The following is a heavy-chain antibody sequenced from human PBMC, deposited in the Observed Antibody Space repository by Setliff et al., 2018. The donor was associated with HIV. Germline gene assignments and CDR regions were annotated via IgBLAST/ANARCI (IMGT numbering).Heavy chain of an antibody. CDR3: TRHPLRPGIAGYFYFVDV. V-gene: IGHV5-51*01. Sequence: GESLKISCKDSGYSFPNDWIGWVRQRPGQGLEWVAIIFPGDSETRYRPSFEGQVTISADRSINTVYLQWSSLRASDTAIYYCTRHPLRPGIAGYFYFVDVWGTGTTVTVSS. CDR1: GYSFPNDW. J-gene: IGHJ6*03. D-gene: IGHD3-9*01. CDR2: IFPGDSET.